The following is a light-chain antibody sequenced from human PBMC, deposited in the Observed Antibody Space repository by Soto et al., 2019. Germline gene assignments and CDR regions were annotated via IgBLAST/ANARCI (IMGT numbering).Light chain of an antibody. V-gene: IGKV1-5*03. J-gene: IGKJ1*01. CDR3: QHYYSYSEA. CDR2: KAS. CDR1: HTISSW. Sequence: DIQMTQSPSTLSGSVGDRVTITCRASHTISSWLAWYQQKPGKAPKLLVYKASTLKSGVPSRFSGSGSGTEFTLTISSRQPDDFATYYCQHYYSYSEAFGQGTKVELK.